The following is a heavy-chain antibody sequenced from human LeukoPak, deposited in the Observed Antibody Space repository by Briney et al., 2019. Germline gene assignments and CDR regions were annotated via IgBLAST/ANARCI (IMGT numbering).Heavy chain of an antibody. CDR3: ARSGSYYLDY. Sequence: GASVRASCTPSGYPFTSYYMHWVRQAPGQGLEWMGIINSSGGSTSYAQKFQDRVTMTRDMSKSTVYMELSSLRSEDTAVYYCARSGSYYLDYGGQGTLVTVSS. CDR2: INSSGGST. D-gene: IGHD1-26*01. CDR1: GYPFTSYY. J-gene: IGHJ4*02. V-gene: IGHV1-46*01.